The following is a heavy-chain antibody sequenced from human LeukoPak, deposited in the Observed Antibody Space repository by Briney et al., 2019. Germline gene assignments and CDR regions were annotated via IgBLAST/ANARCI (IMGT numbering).Heavy chain of an antibody. CDR3: ARSMGITGTTGYFQH. CDR2: IIPIFGIA. V-gene: IGHV1-69*04. Sequence: ASVKVSCKASGGTFSSYAISWVRQAPGQGLEWMGRIIPIFGIAYYAQKFQGRVTITADKSTSTAYMELSSLRSEDTAVYYCARSMGITGTTGYFQHWGQGTLVTVSS. CDR1: GGTFSSYA. D-gene: IGHD1-7*01. J-gene: IGHJ1*01.